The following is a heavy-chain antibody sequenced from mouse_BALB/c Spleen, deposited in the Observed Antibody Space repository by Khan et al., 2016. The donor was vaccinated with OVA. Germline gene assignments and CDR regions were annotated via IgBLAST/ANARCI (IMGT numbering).Heavy chain of an antibody. CDR2: ISSGGTYT. CDR1: GFIFSSYG. D-gene: IGHD1-2*01. Sequence: EVELVESGGDLVNPGGSLKLSCAASGFIFSSYGMSWVRQTPDKRLEWVATISSGGTYTNYPDSVKGRFPISRDNAKNTLSLQMSSLKSEDTAMYYCTRFITTTTGDYYAMDYWGQGTSVTVSS. CDR3: TRFITTTTGDYYAMDY. V-gene: IGHV5-6*01. J-gene: IGHJ4*01.